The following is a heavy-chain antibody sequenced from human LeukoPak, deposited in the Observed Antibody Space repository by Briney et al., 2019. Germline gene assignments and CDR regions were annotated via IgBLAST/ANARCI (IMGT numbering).Heavy chain of an antibody. CDR2: MKYDGTTK. CDR3: ARDQVGALDF. J-gene: IGHJ4*02. D-gene: IGHD3-16*01. V-gene: IGHV3-7*01. CDR1: GFTFSTYW. Sequence: PGGSLRLSCAVSGFTFSTYWMAWVRQAPGKGLEWVANMKYDGTTKHYADSVKGRFTISRDNAKNSLYPQMNSLRAEDTAVYYCARDQVGALDFWCLGSLVTVSS.